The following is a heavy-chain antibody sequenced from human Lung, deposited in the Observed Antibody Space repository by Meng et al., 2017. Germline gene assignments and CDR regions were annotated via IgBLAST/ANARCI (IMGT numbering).Heavy chain of an antibody. V-gene: IGHV3-15*01. CDR2: IKSNSDGGTT. J-gene: IGHJ4*02. Sequence: RLLECGGVVVKPGRSLRLSCVASGFSFTDAWMSLVRQAPGKGLEWVGRIKSNSDGGTTDYAAPVKGRFTISRDDSKNTLYLQMNSLITEDTAVYFCATGAAAADHWGQGTLVTVSS. D-gene: IGHD6-13*01. CDR1: GFSFTDAW. CDR3: ATGAAAADH.